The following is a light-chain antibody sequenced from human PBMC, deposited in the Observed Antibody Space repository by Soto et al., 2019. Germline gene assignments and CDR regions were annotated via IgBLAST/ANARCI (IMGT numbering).Light chain of an antibody. V-gene: IGKV3-15*01. CDR3: QQHDNWPRT. J-gene: IGKJ1*01. Sequence: EIGLTQSPVTLSFSPGERATLSCRASQSVYNNLAWYQQKPGQAPRLLIHGASTRATGIPARFSGSGSGTEFTLTISSLQSEDFALYYCQQHDNWPRTFGQGTKVDIK. CDR2: GAS. CDR1: QSVYNN.